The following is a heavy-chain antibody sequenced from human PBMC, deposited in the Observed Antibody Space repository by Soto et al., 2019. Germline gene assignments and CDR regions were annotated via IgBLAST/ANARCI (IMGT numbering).Heavy chain of an antibody. D-gene: IGHD3-3*01. CDR3: ARDLAYFDFWSSSEAHYCMDV. V-gene: IGHV3-21*01. Sequence: GGTLRLSCAASGFTFSSDSMNWVRQAQGKGLEWVSSISSSSSYIYYADSVKGRFTISRDNAKNSLYLQMNSMRAADTAVYYCARDLAYFDFWSSSEAHYCMDVWGQGTTVTVSS. CDR2: ISSSSSYI. J-gene: IGHJ6*02. CDR1: GFTFSSDS.